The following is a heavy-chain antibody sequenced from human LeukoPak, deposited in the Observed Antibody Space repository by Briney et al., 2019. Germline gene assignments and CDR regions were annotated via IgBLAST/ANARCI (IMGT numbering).Heavy chain of an antibody. CDR2: INPNSGGT. CDR1: VYTFTGYY. D-gene: IGHD3-3*01. J-gene: IGHJ4*02. CDR3: ARDCSSDFWSGYSPYFDY. Sequence: ASVKVSCKASVYTFTGYYMHWVRQAPGQGLEWMGWINPNSGGTNYAQKFQGRVTMTRDTSISTAYMELSRLRSDDTSVYYCARDCSSDFWSGYSPYFDYWGQGTLVTVSS. V-gene: IGHV1-2*02.